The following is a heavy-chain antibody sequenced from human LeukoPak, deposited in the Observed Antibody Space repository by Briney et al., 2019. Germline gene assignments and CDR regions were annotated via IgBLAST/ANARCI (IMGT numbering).Heavy chain of an antibody. V-gene: IGHV1-18*01. CDR3: ASCSSGWSEFDY. Sequence: ASVKVSCKASGYTFTSYGISWVRQAPGRGLEWMGWISAHNGNTNYAQKLQGRVTMTTDTSTSTAYMELRSLRSDDTAVYYCASCSSGWSEFDYWGQGTLVTVSS. CDR2: ISAHNGNT. CDR1: GYTFTSYG. J-gene: IGHJ4*02. D-gene: IGHD6-19*01.